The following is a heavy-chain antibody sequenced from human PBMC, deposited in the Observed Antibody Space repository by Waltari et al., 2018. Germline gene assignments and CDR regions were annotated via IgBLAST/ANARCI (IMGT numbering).Heavy chain of an antibody. J-gene: IGHJ4*02. Sequence: QVQLVESGGGMVRPGGSLRLSCAAPGFTFTDPYMSWIRQAPGKGLEWVSFISSNSRYTNDADSVKGRFVISRDNTKNSLYLQMNSLRADDTAVYYCARGRDDYNPQPFDYWGPGTLVTVSP. D-gene: IGHD4-4*01. CDR2: ISSNSRYT. V-gene: IGHV3-11*06. CDR3: ARGRDDYNPQPFDY. CDR1: GFTFTDPY.